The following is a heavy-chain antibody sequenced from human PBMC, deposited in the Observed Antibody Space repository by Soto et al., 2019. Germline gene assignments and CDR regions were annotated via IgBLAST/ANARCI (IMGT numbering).Heavy chain of an antibody. CDR2: IYYSGST. CDR1: CGSISSSSYY. J-gene: IGHJ6*02. V-gene: IGHV4-39*01. D-gene: IGHD4-17*01. Sequence: QLQLQESGPGLVKPSETLSLTCTVSCGSISSSSYYWGWIRQPPGKGLEWIGSIYYSGSTYYNPSLKRRVTISVDTSKNQFSLKLSSVTAANTALYYCARTYGDYPYYYYGMDVWVQGTTVTVSS. CDR3: ARTYGDYPYYYYGMDV.